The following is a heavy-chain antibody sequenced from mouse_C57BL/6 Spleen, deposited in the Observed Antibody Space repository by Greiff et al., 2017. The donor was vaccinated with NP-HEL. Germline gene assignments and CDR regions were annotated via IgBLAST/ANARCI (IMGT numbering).Heavy chain of an antibody. D-gene: IGHD2-2*01. Sequence: VQLQQSGPELVKPGASVKISCKASGYSFTGYYMNWVKQSPEKSLEWIGEINPSTGGTTYNQKFKAKATLTVDKSSSTAYMQLKSLTSEDSAVYYCARSDYGYDLDYWGKGTTLTVSS. CDR2: INPSTGGT. J-gene: IGHJ2*01. CDR1: GYSFTGYY. CDR3: ARSDYGYDLDY. V-gene: IGHV1-42*01.